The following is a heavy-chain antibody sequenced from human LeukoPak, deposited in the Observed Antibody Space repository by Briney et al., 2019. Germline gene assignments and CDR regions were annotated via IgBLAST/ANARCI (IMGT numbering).Heavy chain of an antibody. Sequence: GGSLRLSCAASGFTFSSYAMNWVRQAPGKGLEWVAAISGSGGSTHYADSVKGRFTISRDNSKNTLYLQMNSLRAEDTAVYYCAKDYANLGNYNQWDYFDYWGQGTLVTVSS. CDR2: ISGSGGST. D-gene: IGHD1-14*01. CDR1: GFTFSSYA. V-gene: IGHV3-23*01. J-gene: IGHJ4*02. CDR3: AKDYANLGNYNQWDYFDY.